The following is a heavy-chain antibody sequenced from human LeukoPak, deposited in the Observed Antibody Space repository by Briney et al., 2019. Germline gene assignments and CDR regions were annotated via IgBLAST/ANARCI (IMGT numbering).Heavy chain of an antibody. CDR3: ARRREHDY. CDR2: ISSSSTI. D-gene: IGHD1/OR15-1a*01. J-gene: IGHJ4*02. Sequence: GGSLRLSCAASGFTFSSYSMNWVRQAPGKGLEWVSYISSSSTIYYADSVKGRFTISRDNAKNSLYLQMNSLRDEDTAVYYCARRREHDYWGQGTLVTVSS. V-gene: IGHV3-48*02. CDR1: GFTFSSYS.